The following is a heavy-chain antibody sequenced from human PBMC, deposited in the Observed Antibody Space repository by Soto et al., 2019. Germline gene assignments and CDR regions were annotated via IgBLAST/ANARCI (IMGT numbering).Heavy chain of an antibody. D-gene: IGHD3-22*01. Sequence: SETLSLTCAGSGGSISSYYWSWIRQPPGKGLEWIGYIYYSGSTNYNPSLKSRVTISVDTSKNQFSLKLSSVTAADTAVYYCARGEYYYDSSGFSFHFQHWGQGTLVTVS. CDR1: GGSISSYY. V-gene: IGHV4-59*01. CDR2: IYYSGST. J-gene: IGHJ1*01. CDR3: ARGEYYYDSSGFSFHFQH.